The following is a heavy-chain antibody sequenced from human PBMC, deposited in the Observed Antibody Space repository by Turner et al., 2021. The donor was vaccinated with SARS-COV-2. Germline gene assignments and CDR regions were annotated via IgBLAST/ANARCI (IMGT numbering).Heavy chain of an antibody. J-gene: IGHJ2*01. V-gene: IGHV4-59*02. Sequence: QVQLQESGPGLVKPSETLSLTCTVSGGPVSSYYWSWIRQPPGKGLEWIGYIYYSGSTNYNPSLKSRVTISVDTSKNQFSLKLSSVTAADTAVYYCARVPTYYYDTSGYWYFDLWGRGTLVTVSS. D-gene: IGHD3-22*01. CDR1: GGPVSSYY. CDR2: IYYSGST. CDR3: ARVPTYYYDTSGYWYFDL.